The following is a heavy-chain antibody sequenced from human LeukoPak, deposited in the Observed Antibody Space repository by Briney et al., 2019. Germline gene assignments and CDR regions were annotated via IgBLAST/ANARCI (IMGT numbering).Heavy chain of an antibody. J-gene: IGHJ5*02. CDR3: AKRGNTISFFDP. CDR2: LTGGGDFT. V-gene: IGHV3-23*01. D-gene: IGHD5-24*01. Sequence: QSGGSLRLPCGASGFTFSNYAMYWVRQAPGKGLEWVSGLTGGGDFTYYADSVKGRFTISRDNSKNTLYLEMNSLRADDTAVYYCAKRGNTISFFDPWGQGTLVTVSS. CDR1: GFTFSNYA.